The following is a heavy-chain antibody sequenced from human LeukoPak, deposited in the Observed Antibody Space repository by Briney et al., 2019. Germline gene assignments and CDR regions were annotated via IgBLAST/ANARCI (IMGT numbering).Heavy chain of an antibody. CDR2: INPNSAT. J-gene: IGHJ4*02. CDR1: GYTFSGSY. V-gene: IGHV1-2*02. CDR3: ARGKMNGDDFDY. D-gene: IGHD4-17*01. Sequence: ASVKVSCKASGYTFSGSYMRWVRQAPGQGPEWMGWINPNSATNYAKRFQDRVTMTRDTSISTAYMELTRLRSEDTAVYYCARGKMNGDDFDYWGQGTLVTVSS.